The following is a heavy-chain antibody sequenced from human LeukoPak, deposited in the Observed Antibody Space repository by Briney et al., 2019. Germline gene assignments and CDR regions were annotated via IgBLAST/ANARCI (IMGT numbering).Heavy chain of an antibody. D-gene: IGHD5-12*01. J-gene: IGHJ4*02. Sequence: PGGSLRLSCAASAFTLSGYAMSWVRQAPGKGLEWVSSISNIDGKTYYADSVKGRFTISRDNSKNTLYLQMNSLRAEDTAIYYCAKEGPGGLRDGIDYWGQGTLVTVSS. CDR2: ISNIDGKT. V-gene: IGHV3-23*01. CDR3: AKEGPGGLRDGIDY. CDR1: AFTLSGYA.